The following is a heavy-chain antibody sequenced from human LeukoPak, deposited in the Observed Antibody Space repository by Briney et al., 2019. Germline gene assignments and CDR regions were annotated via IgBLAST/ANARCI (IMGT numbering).Heavy chain of an antibody. V-gene: IGHV1-2*02. D-gene: IGHD3-3*01. J-gene: IGHJ5*02. CDR3: ARNFGDFWSGNDYNWFDP. CDR1: GYTFTGYY. CDR2: INPNSGGT. Sequence: GASVKVSCKASGYTFTGYYMHWVRQAPGQGLEWMGWINPNSGGTNYAQKFQGRVTMTRDTSISTAYMELSRLTSDDTAVYFCARNFGDFWSGNDYNWFDPWGQGTLVTVSS.